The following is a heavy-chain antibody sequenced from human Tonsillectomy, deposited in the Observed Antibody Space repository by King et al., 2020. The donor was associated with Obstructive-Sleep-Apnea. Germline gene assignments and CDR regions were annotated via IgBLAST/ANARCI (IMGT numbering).Heavy chain of an antibody. D-gene: IGHD6-13*01. J-gene: IGHJ4*02. CDR1: GFTFSSYG. CDR3: AKDYGSSWTYYFDY. CDR2: RRCDGSNK. V-gene: IGHV3-30*02. Sequence: HVQLVESGGGVVQPGGSLRLSCEASGFTFSSYGMHWVRQAPGTGREWVEVRRCDGSNKYYDNSVNGRFHISRDNSKNTLYLQMNSLRAEDTAVYYCAKDYGSSWTYYFDYWGQGTLVTVSS.